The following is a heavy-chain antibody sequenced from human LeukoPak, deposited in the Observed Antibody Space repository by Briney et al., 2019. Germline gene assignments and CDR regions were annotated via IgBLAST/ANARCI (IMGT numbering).Heavy chain of an antibody. J-gene: IGHJ4*02. CDR1: GFTFSSYD. D-gene: IGHD6-13*01. V-gene: IGHV3-30*18. CDR3: AKDPQQLELSNFFGF. CDR2: ITYDGSDK. Sequence: GGSLRLSCAASGFTFSSYDMYWVRQAPGKGLEWVAGITYDGSDKYYADSVKGRFTISRDNSKNTLCLQMNSLRAEDSAVYYCAKDPQQLELSNFFGFWGQGTLVTVSS.